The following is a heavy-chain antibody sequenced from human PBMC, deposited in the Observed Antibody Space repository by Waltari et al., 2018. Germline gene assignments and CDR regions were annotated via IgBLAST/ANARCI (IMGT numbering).Heavy chain of an antibody. V-gene: IGHV1-69*14. CDR1: GGPFSSYA. CDR3: ARAGRGGDAFDI. Sequence: QVQLVQSGAEVKKPGSSVKVSCKASGGPFSSYATSWVRKAPGQGLAWMGRIIPSFGTANYAQKFQGRVTITADKSTSTAYMELSSLRSEDTAVYYCARAGRGGDAFDIWGQGTMVTVSS. D-gene: IGHD3-10*01. J-gene: IGHJ3*02. CDR2: IIPSFGTA.